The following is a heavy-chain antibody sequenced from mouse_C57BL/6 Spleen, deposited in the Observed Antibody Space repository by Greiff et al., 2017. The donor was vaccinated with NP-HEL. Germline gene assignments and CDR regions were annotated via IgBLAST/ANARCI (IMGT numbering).Heavy chain of an antibody. J-gene: IGHJ4*01. V-gene: IGHV5-4*01. CDR3: ARSPYYYGSSYPYYYAMDY. D-gene: IGHD1-1*01. CDR2: ISDGGSYT. CDR1: GFTFSSYA. Sequence: EVQGVESGGGLVKPGGSLKLSCAASGFTFSSYAMSWVRQTPEKRLEWVATISDGGSYTYYPDNVKGRFTISRDKAKNNLYLQMSHLKSEDTAMYYCARSPYYYGSSYPYYYAMDYWGQGTSVTVSS.